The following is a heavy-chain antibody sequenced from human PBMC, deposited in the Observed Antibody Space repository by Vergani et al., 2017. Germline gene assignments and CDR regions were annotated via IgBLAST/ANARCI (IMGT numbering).Heavy chain of an antibody. CDR3: ARLPRGLRGMSLEY. V-gene: IGHV5-51*01. Sequence: EVRLVQSGPEVKKPGESVKISCETSSYTFTNYWVAWVRQGPGKGLEWMGLIFPGDADTRYSPSFEGQVTISADTSTSTAYVQWPSLKASDTAVYFCARLPRGLRGMSLEYWGQGTLVTVSS. CDR1: SYTFTNYW. CDR2: IFPGDADT. J-gene: IGHJ4*02. D-gene: IGHD3-10*01.